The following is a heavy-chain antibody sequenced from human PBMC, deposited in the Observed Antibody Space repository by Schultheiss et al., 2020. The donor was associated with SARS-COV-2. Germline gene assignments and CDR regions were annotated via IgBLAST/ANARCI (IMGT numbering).Heavy chain of an antibody. J-gene: IGHJ6*02. CDR3: ARVMLGGMDV. CDR1: GFTFSSYA. D-gene: IGHD2-8*01. CDR2: ISYDGSNK. Sequence: SCAASGFTFSSYAMHWVRQAPGKGLEWVAVISYDGSNKYYADSVKGRFTISRDNSKNTLYLQMNSLRAEDTAVYYCARVMLGGMDVWGQGTTVTVSS. V-gene: IGHV3-30*04.